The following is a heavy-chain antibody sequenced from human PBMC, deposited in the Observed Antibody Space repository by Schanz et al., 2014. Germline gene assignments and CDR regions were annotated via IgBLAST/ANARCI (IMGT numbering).Heavy chain of an antibody. CDR2: INPDGPVT. Sequence: QVQLVQSGAEVRRSGTSVALSCKAYGYMFTGYQIHWVRQAPGQVLEWMGVINPDGPVTSYAQRFHGRLSLTSDTSTTTVYMHLTSLTSDDTAVYFCTKGFETGSNNWFGPWGQGTLVTVSA. V-gene: IGHV1-46*01. CDR1: GYMFTGYQ. D-gene: IGHD2-2*01. J-gene: IGHJ5*02. CDR3: TKGFETGSNNWFGP.